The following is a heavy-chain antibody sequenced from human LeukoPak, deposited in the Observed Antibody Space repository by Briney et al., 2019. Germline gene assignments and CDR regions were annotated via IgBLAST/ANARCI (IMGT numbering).Heavy chain of an antibody. CDR3: AKDHCQGGGSCYDFDY. D-gene: IGHD2-15*01. J-gene: IGHJ4*02. V-gene: IGHV3-21*01. CDR1: GFTFSSYS. Sequence: PGGSLRLSCAASGFTFSSYSMNWVRQAPGKGLEWVSSISSSSSYIYYADSVKGRFTISRDNSKNTLYLQMNSLRAEDTAVYYCAKDHCQGGGSCYDFDYWGQGTLVTVSS. CDR2: ISSSSSYI.